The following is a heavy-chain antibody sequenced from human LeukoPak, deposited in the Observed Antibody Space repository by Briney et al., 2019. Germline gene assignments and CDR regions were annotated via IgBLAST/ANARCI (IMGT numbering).Heavy chain of an antibody. CDR1: GFTFSSHI. CDR3: ARDRKDSSGWYYFDY. CDR2: ITSGSGYI. D-gene: IGHD6-19*01. J-gene: IGHJ4*02. Sequence: GGSLRLPCAASGFTFSSHIMHWVRQAPGKGLECVSSITSGSGYIYYADSVKGRFTISRDNAKNSLYLQMDSLRAEDTAVYYCARDRKDSSGWYYFDYWGQGTLVTVSS. V-gene: IGHV3-21*01.